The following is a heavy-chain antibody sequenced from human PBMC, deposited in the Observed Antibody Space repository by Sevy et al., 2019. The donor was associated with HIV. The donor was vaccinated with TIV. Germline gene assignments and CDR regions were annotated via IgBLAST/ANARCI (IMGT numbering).Heavy chain of an antibody. CDR2: ISYDGSNK. CDR1: GFTFSSYA. Sequence: GGSLRLSCAASGFTFSSYAMHWVRQAPGKGLEWVAVISYDGSNKNYADSVKGRFTISRDNSKNTLYLQMNSLRAEDTAVYYCARDSGYDFGPDDYWGQGTLVPSPQ. V-gene: IGHV3-30-3*01. J-gene: IGHJ4*02. D-gene: IGHD5-12*01. CDR3: ARDSGYDFGPDDY.